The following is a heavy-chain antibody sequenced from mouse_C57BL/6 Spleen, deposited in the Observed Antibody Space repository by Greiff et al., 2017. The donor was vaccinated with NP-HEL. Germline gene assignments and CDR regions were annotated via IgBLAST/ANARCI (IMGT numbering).Heavy chain of an antibody. CDR3: SRRGSSAHRYFDG. Sequence: QVQLQQSDAELVKPGASVKISCKVSGYTFTDHTIHWMKQRPEQGLEWIGYIYPRDGSTKYNEKFKGKATLTADKSSSTAYMQLNSLTSEDSAVYVWSRRGSSAHRYFDGRGTGTTVTVSS. CDR2: IYPRDGST. CDR1: GYTFTDHT. J-gene: IGHJ1*03. D-gene: IGHD1-1*01. V-gene: IGHV1-78*01.